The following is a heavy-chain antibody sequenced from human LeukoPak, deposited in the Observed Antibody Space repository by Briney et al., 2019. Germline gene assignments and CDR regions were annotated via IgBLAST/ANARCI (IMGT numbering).Heavy chain of an antibody. V-gene: IGHV1-18*01. D-gene: IGHD3-10*01. CDR2: VSPYNGNT. CDR3: ARNGRVRRVVKDLFEY. CDR1: GHTFTDYD. Sequence: GASVRVSCKTSGHTFTDYDVTWVRQAPGQGLEWMGRVSPYNGNTYYSQRFQDRVTITKDTSTGTAYMDLRNLRTDDTAMYYCARNGRVRRVVKDLFEYWGQGTLVTVSS. J-gene: IGHJ4*02.